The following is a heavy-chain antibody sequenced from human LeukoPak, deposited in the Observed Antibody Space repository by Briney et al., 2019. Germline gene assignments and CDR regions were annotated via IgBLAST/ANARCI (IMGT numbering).Heavy chain of an antibody. CDR3: AKVETSGGANCYALDY. J-gene: IGHJ4*02. V-gene: IGHV3-7*03. Sequence: GGSLRLSCAASGFTFSNYLMSWVRQAPGKGLEWVANIHQDGIESYYVDSVKGRFTISRDDSQNTLYLQMNSLSAEDTAVYYCAKVETSGGANCYALDYWGQGTLVTVSS. D-gene: IGHD2-2*01. CDR1: GFTFSNYL. CDR2: IHQDGIES.